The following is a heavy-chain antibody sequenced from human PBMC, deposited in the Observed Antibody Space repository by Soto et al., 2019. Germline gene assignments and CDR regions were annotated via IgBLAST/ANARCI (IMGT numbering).Heavy chain of an antibody. CDR3: AKDQGYYGSGRAYYFDY. D-gene: IGHD3-10*01. V-gene: IGHV3-23*04. CDR1: GFTFSGYA. Sequence: EVQLVESGGGLVKPGGSLRLSCAASGFTFSGYAMSWVRQAPGKGLEWVSGISGSGGSTNYADSVKGRFTISRDNSNNMLYLQMNSLRAEDTAVYYCAKDQGYYGSGRAYYFDYWGQGTLVTVSS. CDR2: ISGSGGST. J-gene: IGHJ4*02.